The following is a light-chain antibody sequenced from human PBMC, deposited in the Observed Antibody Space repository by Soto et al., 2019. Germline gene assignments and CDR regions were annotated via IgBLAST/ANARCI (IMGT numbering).Light chain of an antibody. CDR1: QSGRSKY. CDR3: QHYGSSWT. CDR2: ATS. V-gene: IGKV3-20*01. J-gene: IGKJ1*01. Sequence: EIVLTQSPGTLSLSPGERATLSCRASQSGRSKYIAWYQQRPGQAPRLLLYATSNRATGSPDRFSGSGSGTDFTLAISRLEPEDFAVYYCQHYGSSWTFGQGTKVEIK.